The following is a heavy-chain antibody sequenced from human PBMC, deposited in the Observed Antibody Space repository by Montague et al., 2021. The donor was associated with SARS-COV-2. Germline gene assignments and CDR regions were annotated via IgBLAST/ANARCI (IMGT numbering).Heavy chain of an antibody. CDR3: ARGDFDWLLSFHYGMDV. CDR1: GFTFSSYS. CDR2: ISSSSSYI. D-gene: IGHD3-9*01. Sequence: SLRLSCAASGFTFSSYSMNWVRQAPGKGLEWVSSISSSSSYIYYADSVKGRFTISRDNAKNSLCLQMNSLRAEDTAVYYCARGDFDWLLSFHYGMDVWGQGTTVTVPS. J-gene: IGHJ6*02. V-gene: IGHV3-21*01.